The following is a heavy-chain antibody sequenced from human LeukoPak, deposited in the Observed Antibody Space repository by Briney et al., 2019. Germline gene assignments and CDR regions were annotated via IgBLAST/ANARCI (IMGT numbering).Heavy chain of an antibody. V-gene: IGHV4-34*01. D-gene: IGHD5-12*01. Sequence: SETLSLTCAVYGGSFCGYYWSWIRQPPGKGLEWIGEINHSGSTNYNPSLKSRVTISVDTSKNQFSLKLSSVTAADTAVYYCARGTVATGTFDYWGQGTLVTVSS. CDR2: INHSGST. CDR1: GGSFCGYY. CDR3: ARGTVATGTFDY. J-gene: IGHJ4*02.